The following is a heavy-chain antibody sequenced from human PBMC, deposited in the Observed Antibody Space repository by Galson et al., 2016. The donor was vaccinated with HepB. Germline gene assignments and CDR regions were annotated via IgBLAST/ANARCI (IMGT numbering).Heavy chain of an antibody. CDR1: GFNINSYN. Sequence: SLRLSCAASGFNINSYNMIWVRQAPGKGLEWVSSINSRSTHRSHADSVKGRFTVSRDNAKNSLILQMNSLRLEDTAVYYCARGPPADVDIESTKGVDYWGQGTLVTVSS. CDR3: ARGPPADVDIESTKGVDY. D-gene: IGHD5/OR15-5a*01. V-gene: IGHV3-21*01. J-gene: IGHJ4*02. CDR2: INSRSTHR.